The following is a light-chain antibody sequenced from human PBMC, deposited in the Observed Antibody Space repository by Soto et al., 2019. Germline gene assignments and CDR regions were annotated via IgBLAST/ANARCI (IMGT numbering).Light chain of an antibody. J-gene: IGKJ3*01. Sequence: EIVLTQSPGTLSVSPGVRVTLSCRASQSVNSNYLAWYQQRPGQAPRLLIFGASYRATGIPDRFSGSGSGTDFTLTISRLEPEDFAVYYCQQYSSSPPEFTFGPGTKVDSK. CDR3: QQYSSSPPEFT. V-gene: IGKV3-20*01. CDR2: GAS. CDR1: QSVNSNY.